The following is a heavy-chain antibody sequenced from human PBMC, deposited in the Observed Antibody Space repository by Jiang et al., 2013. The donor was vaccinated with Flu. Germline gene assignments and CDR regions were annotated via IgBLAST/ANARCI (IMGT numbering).Heavy chain of an antibody. J-gene: IGHJ4*01. CDR3: ARDVSIAMAGTYFD. V-gene: IGHV3-30-3*01. D-gene: IGHD6-19*01. CDR2: ISYDGSNK. CDR1: GFTFTTYA. Sequence: VQLVESGGGVVLPGRSLRLSCAASGFTFTTYAMHWVRQAPGKGLEWVAVISYDGSNKYYPDSVKGRFTVSRDNSRNTLFLQMNSLRAEDTAVYYCARDVSIAMAGTYFD.